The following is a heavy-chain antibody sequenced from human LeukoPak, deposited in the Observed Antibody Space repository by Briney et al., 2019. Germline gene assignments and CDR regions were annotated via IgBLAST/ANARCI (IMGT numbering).Heavy chain of an antibody. J-gene: IGHJ6*02. V-gene: IGHV4-30-4*01. D-gene: IGHD3-22*01. CDR3: ARGGAYYYDSSGYYRRLYYYYGMDV. Sequence: PSETLSLTCTVSGGSISSGDYYWSWIRQPPGKGLEWIGYIYYSGSTYYNPSLKSRVTISVYTSKNQFSLKLSSVTAADTAVYYCARGGAYYYDSSGYYRRLYYYYGMDVWGQGTTVTVSS. CDR2: IYYSGST. CDR1: GGSISSGDYY.